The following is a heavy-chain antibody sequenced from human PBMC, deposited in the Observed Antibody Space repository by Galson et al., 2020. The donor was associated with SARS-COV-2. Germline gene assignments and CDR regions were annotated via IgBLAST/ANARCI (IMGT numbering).Heavy chain of an antibody. J-gene: IGHJ6*02. CDR1: GFTFSSYG. D-gene: IGHD5-18*01. Sequence: GGSLRLSCAASGFTFSSYGMHWVRQAPGKGLEWVAVIWYDGSNKYYADSVKGRFTISRDNSKNTLYLQMNSLRAEDTAVYYCAKDGGYSYGSDYYYYGMDVWGQGTTVTGSS. V-gene: IGHV3-33*06. CDR3: AKDGGYSYGSDYYYYGMDV. CDR2: IWYDGSNK.